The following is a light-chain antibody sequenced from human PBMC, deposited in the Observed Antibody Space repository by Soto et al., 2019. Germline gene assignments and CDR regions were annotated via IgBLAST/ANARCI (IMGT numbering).Light chain of an antibody. J-gene: IGKJ1*01. CDR2: DAS. CDR1: QSISSW. Sequence: DIQTTQSPSTLSASVGDRVTITCRASQSISSWLAWYQQKPGKAPKLLIYDASSLESGVPSRFSGSGSGTEFTLTISSLQPDDFATYYCQQYNSYPWTFGQGTKVDI. CDR3: QQYNSYPWT. V-gene: IGKV1-5*01.